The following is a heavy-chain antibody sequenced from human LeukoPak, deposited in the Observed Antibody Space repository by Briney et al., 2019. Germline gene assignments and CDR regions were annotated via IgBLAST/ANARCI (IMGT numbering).Heavy chain of an antibody. J-gene: IGHJ3*02. D-gene: IGHD3-3*01. CDR3: AAAEYYDFWSGHYAFDI. Sequence: ASVKVSCKASGGTFSSYAISWVRQAPGQGLEWMGRIIPILGIANYAQKFQGRVTITADKSTSTAYMELSSLRSEDTAVYYCAAAEYYDFWSGHYAFDIWGQGTMVTVSS. V-gene: IGHV1-69*04. CDR1: GGTFSSYA. CDR2: IIPILGIA.